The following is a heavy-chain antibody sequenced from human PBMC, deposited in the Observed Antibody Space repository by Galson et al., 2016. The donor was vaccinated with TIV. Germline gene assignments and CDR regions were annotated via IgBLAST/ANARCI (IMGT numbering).Heavy chain of an antibody. J-gene: IGHJ3*02. D-gene: IGHD2-2*01. CDR1: GDSVSSDSAA. CDR2: TYYRSRWYY. Sequence: CAISGDSVSSDSAAWNWVRQSPSRGLEWLGRTYYRSRWYYDYKVSVKSRITINPDTSKNQFSLQLNSVTPEDTAVYYCKRAAGKNGASCYATCETFDIWGQGKMVTVSS. CDR3: KRAAGKNGASCYATCETFDI. V-gene: IGHV6-1*01.